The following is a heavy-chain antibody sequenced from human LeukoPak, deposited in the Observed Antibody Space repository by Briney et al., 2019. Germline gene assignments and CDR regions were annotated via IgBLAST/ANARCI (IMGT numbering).Heavy chain of an antibody. V-gene: IGHV1-2*02. J-gene: IGHJ5*02. CDR1: GYTFTGYY. CDR2: INPNSRGT. Sequence: WASVKVSCKASGYTFTGYYMHWVRQAPGQGLEWMGWINPNSRGTHYAQKFQGRVTMTRDTSISTAYMELSRLRSDDTAVYYCARAPREYQPLRAWFDPWGQGTLVTVSS. CDR3: ARAPREYQPLRAWFDP. D-gene: IGHD2-2*01.